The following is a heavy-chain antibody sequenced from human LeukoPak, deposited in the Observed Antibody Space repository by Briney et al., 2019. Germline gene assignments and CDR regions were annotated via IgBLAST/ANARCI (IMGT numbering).Heavy chain of an antibody. CDR1: GGSISSYY. Sequence: SETLSLTCTVSGGSISSYYWSWLRQPPGKGLEWIGDIYYTGSTNYNPSLKSRVTIPVDTSKNQFSLNLSSVTAADTAVYYCAGASYDSSGVHWGQGTLVTVSS. CDR3: AGASYDSSGVH. CDR2: IYYTGST. V-gene: IGHV4-59*01. D-gene: IGHD3-22*01. J-gene: IGHJ4*02.